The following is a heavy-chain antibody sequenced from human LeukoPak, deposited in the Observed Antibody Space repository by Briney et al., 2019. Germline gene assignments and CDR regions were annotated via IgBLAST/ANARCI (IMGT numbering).Heavy chain of an antibody. D-gene: IGHD3-22*01. CDR1: GFTFSRFW. J-gene: IGHJ4*02. CDR3: ASVGGYHHYYFDY. Sequence: AGGSLRLSCAASGFTFSRFWMSWVRQAPGKGLEWVANIKQDGSEKYYVDSVKGRFTISRDNAKNSLYLQMNSLRAEDTAVYYCASVGGYHHYYFDYWGQGTLVTVSS. CDR2: IKQDGSEK. V-gene: IGHV3-7*01.